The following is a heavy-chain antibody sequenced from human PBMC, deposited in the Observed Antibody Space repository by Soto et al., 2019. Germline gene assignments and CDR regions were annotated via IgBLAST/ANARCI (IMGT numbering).Heavy chain of an antibody. CDR2: ISSNGVGT. CDR3: ARRARPDFYYLDV. J-gene: IGHJ6*03. Sequence: EVQLAESGGGLAQPGGSLRLSCAASGFTLSGYAMDWVRQAPGKGLEYVSGISSNGVGTYYANSVQGRFTISRDNSNNTVYLQMVCLRPEDMSVYYCARRARPDFYYLDVWGKGTTVTVSS. CDR1: GFTLSGYA. D-gene: IGHD6-6*01. V-gene: IGHV3-64*01.